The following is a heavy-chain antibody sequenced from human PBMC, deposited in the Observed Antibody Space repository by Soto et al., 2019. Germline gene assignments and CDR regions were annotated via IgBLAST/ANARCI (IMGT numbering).Heavy chain of an antibody. CDR3: ARDEGYYDISGYRGGAFDI. J-gene: IGHJ3*02. V-gene: IGHV6-1*01. Sequence: SQTLSLTCAISGDSVSSNSAAWNWIRQSPSRGLEWLGRTYYRSKWYNDYAVSVKSRITINPDTSKNQFSLQLNSVTPEDTAVYYCARDEGYYDISGYRGGAFDIWGQGTMLTVS. D-gene: IGHD3-22*01. CDR2: TYYRSKWYN. CDR1: GDSVSSNSAA.